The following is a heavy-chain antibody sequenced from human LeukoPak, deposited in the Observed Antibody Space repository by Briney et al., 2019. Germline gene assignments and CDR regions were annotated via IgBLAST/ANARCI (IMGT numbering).Heavy chain of an antibody. CDR2: IYSDNT. J-gene: IGHJ3*02. CDR3: AKGLHSSSWNDAFDI. CDR1: GFTVSSNS. Sequence: PGGSLRLSCTVSGFTVSSNSMSWVRQAPGKGLEWVSFIYSDNTHYSDSVKGRFTISRDNSENTLYMQMNSLRVEDTAVYYCAKGLHSSSWNDAFDIWGQGTTVTVSS. D-gene: IGHD6-13*01. V-gene: IGHV3-66*03.